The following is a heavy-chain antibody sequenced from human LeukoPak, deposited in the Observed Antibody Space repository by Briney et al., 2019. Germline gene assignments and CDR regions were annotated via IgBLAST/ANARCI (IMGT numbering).Heavy chain of an antibody. CDR1: GFTFNSYT. D-gene: IGHD6-19*01. V-gene: IGHV3-23*01. CDR3: AKRSSGWFNDFDY. CDR2: ISGSGGST. Sequence: PGGSLRLSCAASGFTFNSYTMNWVRQAPGKGLEWVSAISGSGGSTYYADSVKGRFTISRDNSKNTLYLQMNSLRAEDTAVYYCAKRSSGWFNDFDYWGQGTLVTVSS. J-gene: IGHJ4*02.